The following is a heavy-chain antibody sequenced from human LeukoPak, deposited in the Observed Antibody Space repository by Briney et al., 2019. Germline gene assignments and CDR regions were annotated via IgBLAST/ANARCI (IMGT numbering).Heavy chain of an antibody. V-gene: IGHV4-59*08. D-gene: IGHD4-11*01. Sequence: SETLSLTCTVSGGSISSYYWSWIRQPPGKGLEWIGYIYYSGSTNYNSSLKSRVTISVDTSKNQFSLKLSSVTAADTAVYYCATYRLGTTDAFDIWGQGTMVTVSS. CDR1: GGSISSYY. J-gene: IGHJ3*02. CDR3: ATYRLGTTDAFDI. CDR2: IYYSGST.